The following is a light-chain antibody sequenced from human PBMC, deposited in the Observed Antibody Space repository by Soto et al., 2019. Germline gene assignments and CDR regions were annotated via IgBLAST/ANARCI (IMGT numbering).Light chain of an antibody. CDR3: SAYSSINTWV. V-gene: IGLV2-14*01. J-gene: IGLJ3*02. CDR1: SSDVGDNQY. CDR2: EVN. Sequence: QSALTQPASVSGSPGQSITISCSGTSSDVGDNQYVSWYQQHPGKAPKLIISEVNNRPSGVSNRFSGSKSGNTASLTISGLQAEDEADYYCSAYSSINTWVFGGGPKVTVL.